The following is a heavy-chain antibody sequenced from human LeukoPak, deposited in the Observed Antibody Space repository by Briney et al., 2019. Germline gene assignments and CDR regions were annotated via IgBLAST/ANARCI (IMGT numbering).Heavy chain of an antibody. CDR2: ISNK. Sequence: GGSLRLSCAASGYGMHWVRQAPGKGLEWVAVISNKYYADSVKGRFTISRDNSKNTLYLQMSSLRAEDTAVYYCAKDRFLATVTDYWGQGTLVTVSS. CDR1: GYG. CDR3: AKDRFLATVTDY. D-gene: IGHD4-17*01. J-gene: IGHJ4*02. V-gene: IGHV3-30*18.